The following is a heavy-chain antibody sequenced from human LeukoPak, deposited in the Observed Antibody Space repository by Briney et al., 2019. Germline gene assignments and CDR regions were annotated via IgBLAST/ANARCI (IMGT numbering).Heavy chain of an antibody. J-gene: IGHJ4*02. CDR2: ISWNSGSI. V-gene: IGHV3-9*01. D-gene: IGHD6-19*01. Sequence: PGGSLRLSCAASGFTFDDYAMHWVRQAPGKGLEWVSGISWNSGSIGYADSVKGRFTISRDNAKNSLYLQMNSLRAEDTALYYCARDLGSSGWLYDYWGQGTLVTVSS. CDR3: ARDLGSSGWLYDY. CDR1: GFTFDDYA.